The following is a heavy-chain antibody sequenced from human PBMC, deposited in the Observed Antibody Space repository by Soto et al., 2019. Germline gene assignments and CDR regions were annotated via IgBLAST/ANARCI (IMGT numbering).Heavy chain of an antibody. D-gene: IGHD2-15*01. CDR3: ARFSGGSYNTYYFYYGMDF. CDR2: ISAYNGNT. J-gene: IGHJ6*02. Sequence: ASVKVSCKASGYTFTSYVISWVRQAPGQGLDWMGWISAYNGNTKYAQDLQGRVTMTTDTSTSTAYMELRSLRSDDTAMYYCARFSGGSYNTYYFYYGMDFWGQGTTVTVSS. V-gene: IGHV1-18*01. CDR1: GYTFTSYV.